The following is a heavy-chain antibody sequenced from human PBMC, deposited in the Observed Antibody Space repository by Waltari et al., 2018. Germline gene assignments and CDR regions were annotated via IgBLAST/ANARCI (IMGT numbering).Heavy chain of an antibody. CDR2: INPYSGGT. V-gene: IGHV1-2*06. J-gene: IGHJ4*02. CDR3: ASLVAASQFDY. CDR1: GYTFPGYY. D-gene: IGHD5-12*01. Sequence: QVQLVQSGAEVKKPGASVKVSCKASGYTFPGYYMHWVRQAPGQGLEWMGRINPYSGGTNYAQKFQGRVTMTRDTSISTAYMELSRLRSDDTAVYYCASLVAASQFDYWGQGTLVTVSS.